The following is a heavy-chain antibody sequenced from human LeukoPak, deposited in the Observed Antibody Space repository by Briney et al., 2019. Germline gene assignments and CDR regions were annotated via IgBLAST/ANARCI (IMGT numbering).Heavy chain of an antibody. CDR3: ASYSSHYGSGSYYIDY. CDR1: GFTFSSYG. V-gene: IGHV3-30*03. Sequence: GRSLRLSCAASGFTFSSYGMHWVRQAPGKGLEWVAVISYDGSNKYYADSVKGRFTISRDNSKNTLYLQMNSLRAEDTAVYYCASYSSHYGSGSYYIDYWGQGTLVTVSS. D-gene: IGHD3-10*01. J-gene: IGHJ4*02. CDR2: ISYDGSNK.